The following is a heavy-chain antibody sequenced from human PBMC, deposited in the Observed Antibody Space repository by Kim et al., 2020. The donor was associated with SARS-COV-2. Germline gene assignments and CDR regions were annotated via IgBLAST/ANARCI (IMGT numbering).Heavy chain of an antibody. CDR3: ARLSSSWYGGYYYYGMDV. J-gene: IGHJ6*02. Sequence: KSRVTISVDTSKNQFSLKLSSVTAADTAVYCCARLSSSWYGGYYYYGMDVWGQGTTVTVSS. V-gene: IGHV4-39*01. D-gene: IGHD6-13*01.